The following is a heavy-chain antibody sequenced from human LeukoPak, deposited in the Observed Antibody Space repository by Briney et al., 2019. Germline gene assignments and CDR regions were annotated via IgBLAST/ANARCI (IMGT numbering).Heavy chain of an antibody. V-gene: IGHV4-59*01. CDR1: GDSFSYFY. Sequence: PSETLSLTCTVSGDSFSYFYWSWIRQPPGEGLEWIGYIYNRGSTTYNPPLQSRVTISLDTSNNQFSLQLSSVTAADTAVYYCAGEVVAAAGRTFDFWGQGTQVTVSS. CDR2: IYNRGST. D-gene: IGHD6-13*01. CDR3: AGEVVAAAGRTFDF. J-gene: IGHJ4*02.